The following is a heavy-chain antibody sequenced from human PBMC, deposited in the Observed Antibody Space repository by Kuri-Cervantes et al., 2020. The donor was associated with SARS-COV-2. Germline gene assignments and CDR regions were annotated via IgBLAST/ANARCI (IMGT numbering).Heavy chain of an antibody. D-gene: IGHD3-10*01. Sequence: GESLKISCAASGFTFSSYWMSWVRQAPGKGLEWVANIKRDGSEKYYVDSVKGRFTISRDNSKNTLYLQMNSLRAEDTAVYYWAEAPMVRGGIPAAFDHWGQGTLVTVSS. V-gene: IGHV3-7*03. CDR3: AEAPMVRGGIPAAFDH. CDR1: GFTFSSYW. J-gene: IGHJ4*02. CDR2: IKRDGSEK.